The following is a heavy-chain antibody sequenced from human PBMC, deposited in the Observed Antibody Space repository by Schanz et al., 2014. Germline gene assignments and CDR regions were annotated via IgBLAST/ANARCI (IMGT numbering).Heavy chain of an antibody. CDR1: GFTFSTSA. V-gene: IGHV3-23*04. CDR3: AKTLGGAGLTLYFDH. CDR2: LGGSTGGI. D-gene: IGHD3-10*01. J-gene: IGHJ4*02. Sequence: EVQLVESGGGLVKSGGSLRLSCATSGFTFSTSAMSWVRQAPGKGLEWVSSLGGSTGGIYYADSVRGRFTISRDNFKNRLYLQMNSLRLEDTAIYYCAKTLGGAGLTLYFDHWGQGSLVTVSS.